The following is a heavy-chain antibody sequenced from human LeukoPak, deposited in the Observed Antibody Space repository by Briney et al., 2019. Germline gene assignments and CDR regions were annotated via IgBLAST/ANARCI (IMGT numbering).Heavy chain of an antibody. CDR1: GYTFTGYY. CDR3: ARGRKTNYYYYYMDV. V-gene: IGHV1-2*02. J-gene: IGHJ6*03. Sequence: ASVKVSCKASGYTFTGYYMHWVRQAPGQGLEWMGWINPNSGGTNYAQKFQGRVTMTRDTSINTAYMELSRLRSDDTAVYYCARGRKTNYYYYYMDVWGKGTTVTVSS. CDR2: INPNSGGT.